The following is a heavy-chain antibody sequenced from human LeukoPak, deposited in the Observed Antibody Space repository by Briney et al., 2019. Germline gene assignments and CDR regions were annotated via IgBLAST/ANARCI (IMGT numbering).Heavy chain of an antibody. CDR1: GVSISSYY. J-gene: IGHJ6*03. Sequence: SETLSLTCTVSGVSISSYYWSWIRQPAGKGLEWIGRIYTSGSTNYNPSLKSRVTMSVDTSKNQFSLKLSSVTAADTAVYYCARDADSYYYGSGSYLTGDYYYYMDVWGKGTTVTVSS. CDR3: ARDADSYYYGSGSYLTGDYYYYMDV. CDR2: IYTSGST. D-gene: IGHD3-10*01. V-gene: IGHV4-4*07.